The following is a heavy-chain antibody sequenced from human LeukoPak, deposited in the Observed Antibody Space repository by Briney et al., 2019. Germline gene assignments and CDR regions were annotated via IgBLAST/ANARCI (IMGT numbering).Heavy chain of an antibody. CDR2: INPNSGGT. D-gene: IGHD3-3*01. Sequence: ASVKVSCKASGYTFTGYYMHWVRQAPGQGLEWMGRINPNSGGTNYAQKFQGRVTMTRNTSISTAYMELSSLRSEDTAVYYCARGLSYDFWSGYYLKSGGYWGQGTLVTVSS. V-gene: IGHV1-2*06. CDR1: GYTFTGYY. CDR3: ARGLSYDFWSGYYLKSGGY. J-gene: IGHJ4*02.